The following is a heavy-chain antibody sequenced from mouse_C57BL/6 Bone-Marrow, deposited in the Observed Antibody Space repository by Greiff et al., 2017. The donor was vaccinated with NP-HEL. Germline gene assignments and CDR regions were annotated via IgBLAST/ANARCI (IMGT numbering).Heavy chain of an antibody. Sequence: VKLMESGAELARPGASVKLSCKASGYTFTSYGISWVKQRTGQGLEWIGEIYPRSGNTYYNEKFKGKATLTADKSSSTAYMELRSLTSEDSAVYFCARWVTTGAMDYWGQGTSVTVSS. CDR2: IYPRSGNT. V-gene: IGHV1-81*01. CDR3: ARWVTTGAMDY. J-gene: IGHJ4*01. CDR1: GYTFTSYG. D-gene: IGHD1-1*01.